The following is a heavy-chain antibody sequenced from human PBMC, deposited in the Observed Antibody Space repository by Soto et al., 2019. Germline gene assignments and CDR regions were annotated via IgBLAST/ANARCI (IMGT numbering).Heavy chain of an antibody. Sequence: SETLSLTCAVYGGSFSGYYWSWIRQPPGQGLEWIGEINHSGSTNYNPSLKSRVTISVDTSKNQFSLKLSSVTAADTAVYYCASIGYNYHYWGQGTLVTVSS. CDR3: ASIGYNYHY. V-gene: IGHV4-34*01. J-gene: IGHJ4*02. D-gene: IGHD5-12*01. CDR1: GGSFSGYY. CDR2: INHSGST.